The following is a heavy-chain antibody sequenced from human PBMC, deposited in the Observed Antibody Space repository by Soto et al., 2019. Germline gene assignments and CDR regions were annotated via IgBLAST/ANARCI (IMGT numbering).Heavy chain of an antibody. J-gene: IGHJ6*03. CDR1: GYTFTSYG. CDR3: AKKTASYYYYYYMDV. Sequence: ASVKVSCKASGYTFTSYGISWVRQAPGQGLEWMGWMNPNSGNTGYAQKFQGRVTMTRNTSISTAYMELSSLRSEDTAVYYCAKKTASYYYYYYMDVWGKGTTVTVSS. D-gene: IGHD5-18*01. CDR2: MNPNSGNT. V-gene: IGHV1-8*02.